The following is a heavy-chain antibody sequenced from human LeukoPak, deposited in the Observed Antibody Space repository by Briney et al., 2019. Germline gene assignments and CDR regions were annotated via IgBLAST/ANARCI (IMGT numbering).Heavy chain of an antibody. CDR1: GGSISSGGYY. V-gene: IGHV4-31*03. Sequence: ASETLSLTCTVSGGSISSGGYYWSWIRQHPGKGLEWIGYIYYSGSTYYNPSLKSRVTISVDTSKNQFSQKLSSVTAADTAVYYCARDSARGLAVAGAFDIWGQGTMVTVSS. J-gene: IGHJ3*02. CDR2: IYYSGST. D-gene: IGHD6-19*01. CDR3: ARDSARGLAVAGAFDI.